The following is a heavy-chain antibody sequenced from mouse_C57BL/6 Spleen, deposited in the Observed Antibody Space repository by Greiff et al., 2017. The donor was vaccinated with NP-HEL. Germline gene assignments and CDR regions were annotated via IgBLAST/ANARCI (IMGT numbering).Heavy chain of an antibody. CDR1: GYTFTSYW. V-gene: IGHV1-52*01. Sequence: VQLQQPGAELVRPGSSVKLSCKASGYTFTSYWMHWVKQRPIQGLEWIGNIDPSDSETHYNQKFKDKATLTVDKSSSTAYMQLSSLTSEDSAVYYCARYDGYSTFYFDYWGQGTTLTVSS. CDR2: IDPSDSET. D-gene: IGHD2-3*01. CDR3: ARYDGYSTFYFDY. J-gene: IGHJ2*01.